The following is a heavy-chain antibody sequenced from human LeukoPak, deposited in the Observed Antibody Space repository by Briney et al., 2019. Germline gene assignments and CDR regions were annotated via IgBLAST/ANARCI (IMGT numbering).Heavy chain of an antibody. CDR1: GFTFDDYA. Sequence: PGGSLRLSCAASGFTFDDYAMHWVRQAPGKGLEWVSGISWNSGSIGYADSVKGRFTISRDNAKNSLYLQMNSLRAEDTAVYYCAKVRGRHYYDSHFDYWGQGTLVTVSS. CDR3: AKVRGRHYYDSHFDY. J-gene: IGHJ4*02. D-gene: IGHD3-22*01. CDR2: ISWNSGSI. V-gene: IGHV3-9*01.